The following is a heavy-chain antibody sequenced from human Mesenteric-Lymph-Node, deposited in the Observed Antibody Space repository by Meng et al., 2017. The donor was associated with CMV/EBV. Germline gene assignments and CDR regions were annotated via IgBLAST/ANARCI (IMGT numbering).Heavy chain of an antibody. CDR3: ARGSSYDILTGYFDY. CDR1: GGSFSGYY. J-gene: IGHJ4*02. CDR2: INHSGST. V-gene: IGHV4-34*01. D-gene: IGHD3-9*01. Sequence: QRQVHQWGAGLLKPSETLAVTCAVYGGSFSGYYWNWIRQSPEKGLEWIGEINHSGSTTYNPSFTSRIIISVDTSTNQISLNMSSVTAADTAVYYCARGSSYDILTGYFDYWGQGALVTVSS.